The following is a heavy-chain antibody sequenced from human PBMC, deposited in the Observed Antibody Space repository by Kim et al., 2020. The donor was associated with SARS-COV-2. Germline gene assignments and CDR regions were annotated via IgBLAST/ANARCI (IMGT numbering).Heavy chain of an antibody. CDR2: INSDGSST. J-gene: IGHJ6*02. V-gene: IGHV3-74*01. Sequence: GGSLRLSCAASGFTFSSYWMHWVRQAPGKGLVWVSRINSDGSSTSYADSVKGRFTISRDNAKNTLYLQMNSLRAEDTAVYYCARGGGLVYYGMDVWGQGTTVTVSS. CDR1: GFTFSSYW. CDR3: ARGGGLVYYGMDV. D-gene: IGHD6-19*01.